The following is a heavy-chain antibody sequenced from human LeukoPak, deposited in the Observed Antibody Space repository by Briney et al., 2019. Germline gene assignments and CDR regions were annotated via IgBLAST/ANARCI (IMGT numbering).Heavy chain of an antibody. D-gene: IGHD3-22*01. J-gene: IGHJ4*02. CDR2: INHSGSA. V-gene: IGHV4-34*01. Sequence: SETLSLTCAVYGGSFSGYYWGWIRQPPGKGLEWIGEINHSGSANYYPSLKSRVTMSVDTSKNQFSLNLSSVTAADTAVYYCARGNYYDSSGLPFDYWGQGTLVTVSS. CDR3: ARGNYYDSSGLPFDY. CDR1: GGSFSGYY.